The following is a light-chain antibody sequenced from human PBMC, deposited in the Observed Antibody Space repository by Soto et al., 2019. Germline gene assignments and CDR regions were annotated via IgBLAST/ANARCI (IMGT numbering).Light chain of an antibody. J-gene: IGKJ1*01. CDR3: QKYNDWPLT. CDR2: GEF. V-gene: IGKV3-15*01. Sequence: EIVMTQSPVTLSVSPGERVTLSCRASQSVSSNLAWYQQKPGQAPSILIYGEFTRATGIPDRFSGTGSGTEFNLTISSLQSEDFALYYCQKYNDWPLTCGQGTKVDIK. CDR1: QSVSSN.